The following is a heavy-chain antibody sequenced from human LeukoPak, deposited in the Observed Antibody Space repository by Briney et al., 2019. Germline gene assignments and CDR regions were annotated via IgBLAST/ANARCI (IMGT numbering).Heavy chain of an antibody. V-gene: IGHV1-24*01. CDR3: AREVGFGELGYYYMDV. J-gene: IGHJ6*03. Sequence: GASVKVSCKVSGYTLTELSMHWVRQAPGKGLEWMGGFDPEDGETVYAQKFQGRVTMTEDTSTDTAYMELSSLRSEDTAVYYCAREVGFGELGYYYMDVWGKGTTVTVSS. CDR1: GYTLTELS. D-gene: IGHD3-10*01. CDR2: FDPEDGET.